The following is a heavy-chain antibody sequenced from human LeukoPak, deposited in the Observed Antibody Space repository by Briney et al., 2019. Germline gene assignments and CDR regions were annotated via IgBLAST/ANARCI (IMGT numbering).Heavy chain of an antibody. J-gene: IGHJ3*02. CDR3: ARDIVATIDFLFGPNFDAFDI. V-gene: IGHV1-18*01. D-gene: IGHD5-12*01. CDR2: ISAYNGNT. Sequence: GASVKVSCKASGYTFTRYAMNWVRQAPGQGPEWMGWISAYNGNTNYAQKLQGRVTMTTDTSTSTAYMELRSLRSDDTAVYYCARDIVATIDFLFGPNFDAFDIWGQGTMVTVSS. CDR1: GYTFTRYA.